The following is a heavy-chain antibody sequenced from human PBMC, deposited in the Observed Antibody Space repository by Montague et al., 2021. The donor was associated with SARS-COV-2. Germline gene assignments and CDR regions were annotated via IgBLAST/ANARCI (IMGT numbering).Heavy chain of an antibody. D-gene: IGHD2-15*01. J-gene: IGHJ3*02. Sequence: SETLSLTCTVSGGSISSYYWSWIRQPPGKGLEWIGYIYYSGSTNYNPSLKSRVTISVDTSKNQFSLKLSSVTAADTAVYYCAWRGLGYCSGGSCPNAFDIWGQGTMVTVSS. CDR1: GGSISSYY. V-gene: IGHV4-59*01. CDR3: AWRGLGYCSGGSCPNAFDI. CDR2: IYYSGST.